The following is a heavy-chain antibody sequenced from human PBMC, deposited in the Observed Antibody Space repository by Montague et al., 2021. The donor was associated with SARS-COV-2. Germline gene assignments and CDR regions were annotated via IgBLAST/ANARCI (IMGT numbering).Heavy chain of an antibody. CDR3: ARPLVRGVPKAFDI. J-gene: IGHJ3*02. V-gene: IGHV4-39*01. Sequence: SETLSLTCTVSGGSITRNYYWGWIRQPHGKGLEWVGNIYYSGTTFINPSLKSRVTISVDASKNQFSLNLTSVTAADTAVYYCARPLVRGVPKAFDIWGQGALVIVSS. D-gene: IGHD3-10*01. CDR2: IYYSGTT. CDR1: GGSITRNYY.